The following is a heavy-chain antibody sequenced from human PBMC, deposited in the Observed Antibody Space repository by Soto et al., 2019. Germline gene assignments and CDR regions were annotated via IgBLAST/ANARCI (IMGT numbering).Heavy chain of an antibody. Sequence: TSETLSLTCAVYCGSFSNYYWSWIRQSPGKGLEWIGEINHSGSTNYIPSLKSRVTISLDTSKNQFSLTLSSVTAADTAVYYCAGFFGSRYGRVDPWGQGTLVTVSS. CDR2: INHSGST. CDR1: CGSFSNYY. V-gene: IGHV4-34*01. CDR3: AGFFGSRYGRVDP. D-gene: IGHD3-3*01. J-gene: IGHJ5*02.